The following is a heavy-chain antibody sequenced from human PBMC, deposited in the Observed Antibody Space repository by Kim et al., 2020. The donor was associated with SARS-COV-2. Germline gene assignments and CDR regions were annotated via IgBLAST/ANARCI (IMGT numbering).Heavy chain of an antibody. Sequence: SQTLSLTCAISGDSVSSNSAAWNWIRQSPSRGLEWLGRTYYRSKWYNDYAVSVKSRITINPDTSKNQFSLQLNSVTPEDTAVYYCASQNVPQGTPVVPAARMCSSYYYYGMDVWGQGTTVTVSS. D-gene: IGHD2-2*01. CDR2: TYYRSKWYN. CDR1: GDSVSSNSAA. J-gene: IGHJ6*02. CDR3: ASQNVPQGTPVVPAARMCSSYYYYGMDV. V-gene: IGHV6-1*01.